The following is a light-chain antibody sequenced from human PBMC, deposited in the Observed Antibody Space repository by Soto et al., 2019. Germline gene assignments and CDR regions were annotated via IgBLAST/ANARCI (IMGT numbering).Light chain of an antibody. Sequence: QSVLTQPPSVSGAPGQRVTISCTGSTSNIGADYDVHWYQQLPGTAPKLLIYGSSDRPSGVPDRFSGSKSGTSASLAITGLQDEDEADYYCTSYNFSSTVVFGGGTKVTV. V-gene: IGLV1-40*01. CDR3: TSYNFSSTVV. CDR2: GSS. J-gene: IGLJ2*01. CDR1: TSNIGADYD.